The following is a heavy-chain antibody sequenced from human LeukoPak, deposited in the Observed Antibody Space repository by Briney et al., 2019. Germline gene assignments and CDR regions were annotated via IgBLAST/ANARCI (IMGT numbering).Heavy chain of an antibody. Sequence: SETLSLTCTVSGGSISSYYWSWIRQPPGKGLEWIGYIYYSGSTNYNPSLKSRVTISVDTSKNQFSLKLSSVTAADTAVYYCARDRGVTTGVYFDYWGQGTLVTVSS. CDR1: GGSISSYY. CDR2: IYYSGST. CDR3: ARDRGVTTGVYFDY. D-gene: IGHD4-23*01. J-gene: IGHJ4*02. V-gene: IGHV4-59*12.